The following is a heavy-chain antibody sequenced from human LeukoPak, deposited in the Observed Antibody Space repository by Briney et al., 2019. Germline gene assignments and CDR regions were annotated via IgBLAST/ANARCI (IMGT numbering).Heavy chain of an antibody. Sequence: APVKVSCKASGYTFTKYYVHWVRQAPGQGLEWMGIINPSGGSANYAQKFQGRVTMTRDTSTSTVYMELSSLRSEDTAVYFCARGAPVRFDFSSGLMALFDPWGQGTLVPVSS. CDR3: ARGAPVRFDFSSGLMALFDP. D-gene: IGHD3-3*01. CDR2: INPSGGSA. V-gene: IGHV1-46*01. CDR1: GYTFTKYY. J-gene: IGHJ5*02.